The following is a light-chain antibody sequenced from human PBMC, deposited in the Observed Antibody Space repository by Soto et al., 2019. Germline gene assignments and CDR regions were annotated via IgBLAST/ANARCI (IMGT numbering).Light chain of an antibody. CDR1: SSDVGNYNY. J-gene: IGLJ1*01. CDR2: DVS. CDR3: CSYAGSATYV. Sequence: QSVLTQPRSVSGSPGQSVTISCTGTSSDVGNYNYVSWYQQHPGKAPKLMISDVSKRPSGVPDRFSGSNSGNTASLTISGLQAEDEADYYCCSYAGSATYVLGSGTKVTVL. V-gene: IGLV2-11*01.